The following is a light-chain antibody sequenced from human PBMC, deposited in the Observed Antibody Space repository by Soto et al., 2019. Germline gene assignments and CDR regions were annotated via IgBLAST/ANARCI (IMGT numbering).Light chain of an antibody. Sequence: EIVLTQSPGTLSLSPAERATLSCRASQSVTSNLAWYQQKPGQAPSLLIYGASTRATGIPARFSGSGSGTEFTLTISSLQSEDFAVYYCQQYNNWPPLTFGGGTKVDIK. CDR3: QQYNNWPPLT. J-gene: IGKJ4*01. CDR1: QSVTSN. V-gene: IGKV3-15*01. CDR2: GAS.